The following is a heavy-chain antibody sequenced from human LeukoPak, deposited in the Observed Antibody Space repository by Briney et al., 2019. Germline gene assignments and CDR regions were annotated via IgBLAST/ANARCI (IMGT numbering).Heavy chain of an antibody. Sequence: GTSLRLSCAASRFTFRNYGMHWVRQAPGKGLEWLTLISYDGSNQFYADSVKGRFTISRDNSKGTLYLQMHGLRPEDTAVYFCAYYYHLNGATFPGHWGQGTLVTVSS. CDR3: AYYYHLNGATFPGH. D-gene: IGHD3-22*01. V-gene: IGHV3-30*03. CDR1: RFTFRNYG. CDR2: ISYDGSNQ. J-gene: IGHJ4*02.